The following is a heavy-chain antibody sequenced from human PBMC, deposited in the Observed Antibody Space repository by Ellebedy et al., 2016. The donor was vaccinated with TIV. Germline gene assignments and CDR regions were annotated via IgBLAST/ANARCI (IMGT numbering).Heavy chain of an antibody. V-gene: IGHV4-38-2*02. Sequence: SETLSLTCTVSGYSISSGYYWGWIRQPPGKGLEWIGSIYHSGSTNYNPSLKSRVTISVDTSKNQFSLKLSSVTAADTAVYYCARDRRRPSYYYGMDVWGQGTTVTVSS. CDR3: ARDRRRPSYYYGMDV. CDR1: GYSISSGYY. J-gene: IGHJ6*02. CDR2: IYHSGST.